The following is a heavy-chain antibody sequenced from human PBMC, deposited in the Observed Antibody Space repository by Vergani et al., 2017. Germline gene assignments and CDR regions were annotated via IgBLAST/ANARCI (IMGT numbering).Heavy chain of an antibody. CDR3: ARVQGDIVVVPAVRGYMDV. CDR1: GFTFSSYA. D-gene: IGHD2-2*01. V-gene: IGHV3-30-3*01. J-gene: IGHJ6*03. CDR2: ISYDGSNK. Sequence: QVQLVESGGGVVQPGRSLRLSCAASGFTFSSYAMHWVCQAPGKGLEWVAVISYDGSNKYYADSVKGRFTISRDNSKNTLYLQMNSLRAEDTAVYYCARVQGDIVVVPAVRGYMDVWGKGTTVTVSS.